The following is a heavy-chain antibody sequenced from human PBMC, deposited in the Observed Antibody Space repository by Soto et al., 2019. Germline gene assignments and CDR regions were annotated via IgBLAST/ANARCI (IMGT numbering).Heavy chain of an antibody. Sequence: SETLSLTCTVSGGSMRNYFWSWIRQPPGKGLEWIGYIYFNGNTNYNPSLKRRVTISIDTSKKQISLNLTSVTDADTAVYYCASVTFGGVVLAHWGQGTLVTVSS. J-gene: IGHJ4*02. CDR3: ASVTFGGVVLAH. CDR1: GGSMRNYF. D-gene: IGHD3-16*01. V-gene: IGHV4-59*01. CDR2: IYFNGNT.